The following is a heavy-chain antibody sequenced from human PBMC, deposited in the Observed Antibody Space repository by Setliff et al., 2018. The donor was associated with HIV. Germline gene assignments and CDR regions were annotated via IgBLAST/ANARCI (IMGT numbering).Heavy chain of an antibody. V-gene: IGHV4-39*07. J-gene: IGHJ3*02. D-gene: IGHD2-15*01. CDR2: IYYSGST. CDR3: ARFPLLHKNAFDI. CDR1: GGSISSSSYY. Sequence: SETLSLTCTVSGGSISSSSYYWGWIRQPPGKGLEWIGSIYYSGSTYYNPSLKSRVTISVDTSKNQFSLNLSSVTAADTAVYYCARFPLLHKNAFDIWGQGTMVTVSS.